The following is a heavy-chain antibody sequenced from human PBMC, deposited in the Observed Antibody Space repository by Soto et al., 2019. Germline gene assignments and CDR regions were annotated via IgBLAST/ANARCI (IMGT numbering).Heavy chain of an antibody. CDR2: IDPSDSYT. Sequence: ESLKISCKGSGYSFTSYWISWVRQMPGKGLEWMGRIDPSDSYTNYSPSFQGHVTISADKSISTAYLQWSSLKASDTAMYYCARFPAYYGSGSYAFDIWGQGTMVTVSS. J-gene: IGHJ3*02. CDR1: GYSFTSYW. D-gene: IGHD3-10*01. CDR3: ARFPAYYGSGSYAFDI. V-gene: IGHV5-10-1*01.